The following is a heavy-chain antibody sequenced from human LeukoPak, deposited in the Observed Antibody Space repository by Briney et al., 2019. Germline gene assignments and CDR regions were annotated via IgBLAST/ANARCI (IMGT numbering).Heavy chain of an antibody. CDR2: IYTSGST. V-gene: IGHV4-61*02. CDR1: GGSISNRNYH. Sequence: SETLSLTCTVSGGSISNRNYHWGWIRQPPGKGLEWIGRIYTSGSTNYNPSLKSRVTISVDTSKNQFSLKLSSVTAADTAVYYCARDTRVVKRGNWFDPWGQGTLVTVSS. J-gene: IGHJ5*02. D-gene: IGHD3-3*01. CDR3: ARDTRVVKRGNWFDP.